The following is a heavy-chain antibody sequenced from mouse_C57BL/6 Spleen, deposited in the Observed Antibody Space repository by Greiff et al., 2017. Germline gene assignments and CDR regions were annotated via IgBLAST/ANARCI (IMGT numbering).Heavy chain of an antibody. V-gene: IGHV1-69*01. D-gene: IGHD1-1*01. Sequence: QVQLQQPGAELVMPGASVKLSCKASGYTFTSYWMHWVKQRPGQGLEWIGEIGPSDSYTNYNQKFKGKSTLTVDKSSSTAYMQLSSLTSEDSAVWYCERDGTPGWVDVWGTGTTVSVAS. CDR2: IGPSDSYT. J-gene: IGHJ1*03. CDR3: ERDGTPGWVDV. CDR1: GYTFTSYW.